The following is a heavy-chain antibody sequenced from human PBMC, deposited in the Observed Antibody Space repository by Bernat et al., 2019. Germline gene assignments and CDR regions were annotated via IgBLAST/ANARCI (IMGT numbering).Heavy chain of an antibody. CDR3: AKDRPRVVIDAFDI. CDR2: IIGSGGST. D-gene: IGHD4-23*01. J-gene: IGHJ3*02. V-gene: IGHV3-23*01. Sequence: EVQLLESGGGLVQPGGSLRLSCAASGFTFSSYAMTWVRQAPGKGLEWVSGIIGSGGSTYYADSVKGRFTSSRDNSKNTLYLQMKSLRAEDTAIYYCAKDRPRVVIDAFDIWGQGTMVTVSS. CDR1: GFTFSSYA.